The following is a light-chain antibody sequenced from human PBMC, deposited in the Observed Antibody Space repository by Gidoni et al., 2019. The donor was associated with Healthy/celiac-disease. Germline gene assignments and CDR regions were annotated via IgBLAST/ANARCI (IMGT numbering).Light chain of an antibody. CDR2: LGS. J-gene: IGKJ3*01. Sequence: DIVITQSPLSLPVTPGEPASISCRSSQSLLHSNGYNYLDWYLQKPGQSPQLLIYLGSNRASGVPDRFSGSGSGTDFTLKISRVEDEDVGVYYCMQALQTPFTFGPGTKVDIK. CDR3: MQALQTPFT. CDR1: QSLLHSNGYNY. V-gene: IGKV2-28*01.